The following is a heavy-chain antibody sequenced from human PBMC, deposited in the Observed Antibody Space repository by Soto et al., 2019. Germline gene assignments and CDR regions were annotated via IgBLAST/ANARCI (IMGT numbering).Heavy chain of an antibody. D-gene: IGHD2-15*01. CDR1: GGSISSYY. J-gene: IGHJ5*02. CDR3: ARRLVVADIDWFDP. CDR2: IYYSGST. V-gene: IGHV4-59*08. Sequence: SETLSLTCTVSGGSISSYYWSWIRQPPGKGLEWIGYIYYSGSTNYNPSLKSRVTISVDTSKNQFSLKLSSVTAADTAVYYCARRLVVADIDWFDPWGQGTLVTVSS.